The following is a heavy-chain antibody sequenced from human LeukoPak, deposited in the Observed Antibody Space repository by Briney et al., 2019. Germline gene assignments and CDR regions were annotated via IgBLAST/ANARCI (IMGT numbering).Heavy chain of an antibody. CDR3: ARARSNWDYYFDY. J-gene: IGHJ4*02. D-gene: IGHD1-7*01. CDR1: GGSISSYY. V-gene: IGHV4-59*01. CDR2: IYYSGST. Sequence: PSETLSLTCTVSGGSISSYYWSRIRQPPGKGLEWIGYIYYSGSTNYNPSLKSRVTISVDTSKNQFSLKLSSVTAADTAVYYCARARSNWDYYFDYWGQGTLVTVSS.